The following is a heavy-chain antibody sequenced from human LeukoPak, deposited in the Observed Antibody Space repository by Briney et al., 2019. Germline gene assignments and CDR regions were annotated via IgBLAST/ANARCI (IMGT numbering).Heavy chain of an antibody. Sequence: SVKVSCKASGGTFSSYAISWVRQAPGQGLEWMGGIIPILGTANYAQKFQGRVTITTDESTSTAYMELSSLRSEDTAVYYCARNPSGWELLRTQYYFDYWGQGTLVTVSS. J-gene: IGHJ4*02. D-gene: IGHD1-26*01. CDR2: IIPILGTA. CDR3: ARNPSGWELLRTQYYFDY. CDR1: GGTFSSYA. V-gene: IGHV1-69*05.